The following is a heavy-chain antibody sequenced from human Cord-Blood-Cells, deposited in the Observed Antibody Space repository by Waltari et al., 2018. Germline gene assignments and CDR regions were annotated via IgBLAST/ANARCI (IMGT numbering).Heavy chain of an antibody. V-gene: IGHV1-2*04. CDR2: INPNSGGT. D-gene: IGHD2-15*01. CDR3: ARDFLSGGSSPHWYFDL. CDR1: GYTFTGYY. J-gene: IGHJ2*01. Sequence: QVQLVQSGAEVKKPGASVKVSCKASGYTFTGYYMHWVRQAPGQGLEWMGWINPNSGGTNYGQKFQGWVTMTRDTSISTAYMELSRLRSDDTAVYYCARDFLSGGSSPHWYFDLWGRGTLVTVSS.